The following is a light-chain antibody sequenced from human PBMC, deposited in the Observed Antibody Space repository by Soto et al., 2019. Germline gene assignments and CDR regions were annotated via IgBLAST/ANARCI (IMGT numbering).Light chain of an antibody. CDR2: GAS. Sequence: EIVMTQSPATLSVSPGERVTLSCRASQSVSSNLAWYQQKPGQAPRLLIYGASTRATGIPARFSGSGSGTEFTLNISSLQSEDFAVYYCQQYNNWPPTFGQGTKVEIK. V-gene: IGKV3-15*01. J-gene: IGKJ1*01. CDR1: QSVSSN. CDR3: QQYNNWPPT.